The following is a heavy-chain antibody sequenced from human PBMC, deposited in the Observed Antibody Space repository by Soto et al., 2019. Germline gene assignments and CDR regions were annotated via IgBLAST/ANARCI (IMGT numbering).Heavy chain of an antibody. J-gene: IGHJ6*02. V-gene: IGHV1-69*13. CDR3: ARGQWLVQGEDSYYGMDV. D-gene: IGHD6-19*01. CDR2: IIPIFGTA. Sequence: SVKVSCKAAGGTFSSYAISWVRQAPGQGLEWMGGIIPIFGTANYAQKFQGRVTITADESTSTAYMELSSLRSEDTAVYYCARGQWLVQGEDSYYGMDVWGQATRVTGSS. CDR1: GGTFSSYA.